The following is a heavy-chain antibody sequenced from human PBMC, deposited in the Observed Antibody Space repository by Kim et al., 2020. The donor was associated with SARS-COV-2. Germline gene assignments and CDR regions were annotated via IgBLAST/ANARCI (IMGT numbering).Heavy chain of an antibody. J-gene: IGHJ4*02. V-gene: IGHV3-30*03. CDR1: GFTFSSYG. CDR2: ISYDGSNK. CDR3: AIIGYRDFDY. D-gene: IGHD5-18*01. Sequence: GGSLRLSCAASGFTFSSYGMHWVRQAPGKGLEWVAVISYDGSNKYYADSVKGRFTISRDNSNNTLYLQMNSLRAEDTAVYYCAIIGYRDFDYWGQGTLVTVSS.